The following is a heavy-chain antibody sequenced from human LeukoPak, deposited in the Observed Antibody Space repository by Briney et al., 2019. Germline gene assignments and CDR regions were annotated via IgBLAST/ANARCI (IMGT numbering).Heavy chain of an antibody. J-gene: IGHJ4*02. CDR2: IYCSGSS. D-gene: IGHD2/OR15-2a*01. CDR1: GGSISSCSYF. Sequence: SETLSLTCTVSGGSISSCSYFWGWIRQPPERVRGWFVSIYCSGSSYYNPSFKSRVTISVDTSTNQFSLRLNSVTAAETAVYYCTRLEGDFSSAYWGQGTVVTVSS. V-gene: IGHV4-39*01. CDR3: TRLEGDFSSAY.